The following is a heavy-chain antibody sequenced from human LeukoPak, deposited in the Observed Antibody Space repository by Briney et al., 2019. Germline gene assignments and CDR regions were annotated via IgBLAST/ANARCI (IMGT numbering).Heavy chain of an antibody. CDR2: INPNSGGT. J-gene: IGHJ5*02. CDR3: ARDLGLLAEYNWFDP. D-gene: IGHD3-3*02. CDR1: GYTFTGYY. Sequence: ASVKVSCKASGYTFTGYYMHWVRQAPGQGLEWMGWINPNSGGTNYAQKFQGRVTMTRDTSISTAYMELSSVTAADTAVYYCARDLGLLAEYNWFDPWGQGTLVTVSS. V-gene: IGHV1-2*02.